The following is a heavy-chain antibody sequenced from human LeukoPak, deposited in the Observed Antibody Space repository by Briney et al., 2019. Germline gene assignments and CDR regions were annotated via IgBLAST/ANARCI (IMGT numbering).Heavy chain of an antibody. Sequence: GGSLRLSCAAFGFTFSSYAMHWVRQAPGKGLEWIAYIGPTGSKTSYVESVKGRFFISRDNAEKSLYLQMSSLRGDDTAVYYCARGGNWFDPWGQGTLVTVSS. CDR1: GFTFSSYA. CDR3: ARGGNWFDP. CDR2: IGPTGSKT. J-gene: IGHJ5*02. D-gene: IGHD3-16*01. V-gene: IGHV3-48*03.